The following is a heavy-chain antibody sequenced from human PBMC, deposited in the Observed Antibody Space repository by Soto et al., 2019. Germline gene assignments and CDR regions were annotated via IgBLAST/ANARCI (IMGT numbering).Heavy chain of an antibody. D-gene: IGHD2-8*01. Sequence: QVQLVQSGAEVKRPGSSVKVSCKSTGGPLSSRGFSWVRQAPGQGLEWMGGIITMLGTADYAQSFQGRLTITADELTTTAYMELTSLRSEDTAVYFCATERKSRVMRTFDLWGQGTMVIVSS. V-gene: IGHV1-69*01. CDR2: IITMLGTA. CDR1: GGPLSSRG. J-gene: IGHJ3*01. CDR3: ATERKSRVMRTFDL.